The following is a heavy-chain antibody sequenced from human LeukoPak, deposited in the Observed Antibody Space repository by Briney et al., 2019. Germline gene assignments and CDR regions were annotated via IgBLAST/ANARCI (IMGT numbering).Heavy chain of an antibody. Sequence: LSLKSRVTRSVDTSKNQFSLKLSSVTAADTAVYYCARLPYQLLELAYHYYYYMDVWGKGTTVTVSS. CDR3: ARLPYQLLELAYHYYYYMDV. D-gene: IGHD2-2*01. V-gene: IGHV4-39*01. J-gene: IGHJ6*03.